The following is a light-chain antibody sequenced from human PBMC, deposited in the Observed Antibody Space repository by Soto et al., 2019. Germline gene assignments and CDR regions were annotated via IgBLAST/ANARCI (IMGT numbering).Light chain of an antibody. CDR2: DNL. V-gene: IGLV1-40*01. CDR1: SSNIGAGYA. CDR3: QTLDSSLNVDV. J-gene: IGLJ1*01. Sequence: QSVLTQPPSVSGAPGQRVTISCTGSSSNIGAGYAVHWYQQLPGTAPKLLIYDNLNRPSGVPDRFSGSRSGTSASLAITGLQAEDEADYYCQTLDSSLNVDVFGPGTKVTVL.